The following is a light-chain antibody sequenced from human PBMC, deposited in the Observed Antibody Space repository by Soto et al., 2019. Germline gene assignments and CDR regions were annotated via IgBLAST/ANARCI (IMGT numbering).Light chain of an antibody. CDR3: CSYAGSYTYVV. Sequence: QSVLTQPRSVSGSPGQSVTISCTGTSSDVGGYDFVSWYQQHPGKAPTLIIYDVSKRPSGVPDRLSGSKSGNTASLTISGLQAEDESDYSCCSYAGSYTYVVFGGGTKLAVL. J-gene: IGLJ2*01. V-gene: IGLV2-11*01. CDR1: SSDVGGYDF. CDR2: DVS.